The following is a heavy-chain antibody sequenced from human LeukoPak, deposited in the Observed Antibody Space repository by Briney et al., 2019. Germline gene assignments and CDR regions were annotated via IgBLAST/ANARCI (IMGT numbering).Heavy chain of an antibody. CDR3: ASPLRRGVVVPAAIPDY. CDR1: GGSISSSSYY. V-gene: IGHV4-39*01. J-gene: IGHJ4*02. CDR2: IYYSGST. Sequence: SETLSLTCTVSGGSISSSSYYWGWIRQPPGKGLERIGSIYYSGSTYYNPSLKSRVTISVDTSKNQFSLKLSSVTAADTAVYYCASPLRRGVVVPAAIPDYWGQGTLVTASS. D-gene: IGHD2-2*01.